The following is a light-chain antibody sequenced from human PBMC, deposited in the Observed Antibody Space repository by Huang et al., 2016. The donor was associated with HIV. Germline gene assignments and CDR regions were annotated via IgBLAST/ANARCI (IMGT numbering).Light chain of an antibody. J-gene: IGKJ1*01. CDR1: QSISSK. Sequence: EIVMTQSPATLSVYPGERATLSCRASQSISSKLAWDQQKADQAPRRLIYGASTRATGVPASFSGSGSGTEFTLTISSLQSEDFAIYYCQHYSNWPPWTFGQGTKVEI. CDR2: GAS. V-gene: IGKV3-15*01. CDR3: QHYSNWPPWT.